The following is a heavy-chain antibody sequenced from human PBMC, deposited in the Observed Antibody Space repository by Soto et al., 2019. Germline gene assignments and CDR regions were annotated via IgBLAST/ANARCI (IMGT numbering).Heavy chain of an antibody. CDR1: GFTFSSYA. J-gene: IGHJ5*02. CDR2: ISGSGFST. Sequence: GGSLRLSCAASGFTFSSYAMIWVRQAPGKGLEWVSAISGSGFSTYYADSVKGRFTISRDNSKSTLYLQMNSLRAEDTAVYYCAKDRGVYCSGGSCYLNWFDPWGQGTLVTVSS. CDR3: AKDRGVYCSGGSCYLNWFDP. V-gene: IGHV3-23*01. D-gene: IGHD2-15*01.